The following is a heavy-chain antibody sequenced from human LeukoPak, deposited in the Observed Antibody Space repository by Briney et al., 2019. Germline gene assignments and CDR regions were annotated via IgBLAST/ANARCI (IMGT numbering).Heavy chain of an antibody. CDR1: GFTFSNYG. CDR2: ISYAGSNK. Sequence: GGSLRLSCTGSGFTFSNYGIHWVRQAPGKGLEWVAVISYAGSNKYYAESVKGRFTISRDNSKNTVYLQMNSLRAEDTAVYYCARDSGSYKGMDVWGQGTTVTVSS. J-gene: IGHJ6*02. CDR3: ARDSGSYKGMDV. V-gene: IGHV3-30*03. D-gene: IGHD1-26*01.